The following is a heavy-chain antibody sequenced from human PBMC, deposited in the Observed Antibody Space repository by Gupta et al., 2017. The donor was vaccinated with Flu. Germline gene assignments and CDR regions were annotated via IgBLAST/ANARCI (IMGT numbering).Heavy chain of an antibody. J-gene: IGHJ3*01. CDR2: INQDGSER. CDR3: ALDRVGAYDV. Sequence: EVQLVESGGDLVQPGGSLRLSCAASGFPFRIYWLSWVRQAPGKGLEWVANINQDGSERNYVDSVKGRFTISRDNAKNSMYLQMNSLGAEDAAVYYCALDRVGAYDVWGQGTMVPVSS. D-gene: IGHD1-14*01. CDR1: GFPFRIYW. V-gene: IGHV3-7*01.